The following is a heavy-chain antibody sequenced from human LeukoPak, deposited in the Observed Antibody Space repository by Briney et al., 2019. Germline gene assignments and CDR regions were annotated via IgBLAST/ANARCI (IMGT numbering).Heavy chain of an antibody. D-gene: IGHD2-2*01. CDR1: GFTFSSYS. CDR3: ARAGDIVVVPASWFDP. Sequence: GSLRLSCAASGFTFSSYSMNWVRQAPGKGLEWVSSISSSSSYIYYADSVKGRFTISRDNAKNSLYLQMNSLRAEDTAVYYCARAGDIVVVPASWFDPWGQGTLVTVSS. CDR2: ISSSSSYI. V-gene: IGHV3-21*01. J-gene: IGHJ5*02.